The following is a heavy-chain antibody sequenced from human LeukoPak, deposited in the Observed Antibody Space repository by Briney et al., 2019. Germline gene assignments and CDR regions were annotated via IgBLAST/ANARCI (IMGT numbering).Heavy chain of an antibody. J-gene: IGHJ3*02. CDR2: VRGSGYDT. D-gene: IGHD6-19*01. Sequence: GGSLRLSCAASGFTFSSYAMSWVRQAPGKGLEWVSAVRGSGYDTYYADSVKGRFTISRDSSKNTLYLQMNGLRAEDTAVYHRAKSRSVEDAFGIWGHGTMVTVSS. V-gene: IGHV3-23*01. CDR3: AKSRSVEDAFGI. CDR1: GFTFSSYA.